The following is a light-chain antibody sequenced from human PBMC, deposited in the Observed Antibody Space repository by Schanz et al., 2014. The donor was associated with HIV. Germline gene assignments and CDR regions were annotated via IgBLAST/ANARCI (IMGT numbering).Light chain of an antibody. Sequence: DIQMTQSASFLSASVGDRVTITCRASQGISSHLAWYQQKSGQAPKLLIYAASTLQSGVPSRFSGSGSGTEFTLTISSLQPEDFATYYCQQLNSYPLTFGPGTKVDIK. V-gene: IGKV1-9*01. CDR1: QGISSH. CDR2: AAS. CDR3: QQLNSYPLT. J-gene: IGKJ3*01.